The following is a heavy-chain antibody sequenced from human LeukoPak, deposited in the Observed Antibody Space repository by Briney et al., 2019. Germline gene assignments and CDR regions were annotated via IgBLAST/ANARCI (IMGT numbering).Heavy chain of an antibody. CDR2: IYYSGST. CDR3: ASIPSVGGADY. CDR1: GASISSYY. V-gene: IGHV4-59*01. Sequence: PSETLSLTCTVSGASISSYYWSWIRQPPGKGLEWIGYIYYSGSTNYNPSLKSRVTISVDTSKNHFSLKLSSVTAADTAVYYCASIPSVGGADYWGQGTLVIVSS. D-gene: IGHD1-26*01. J-gene: IGHJ4*02.